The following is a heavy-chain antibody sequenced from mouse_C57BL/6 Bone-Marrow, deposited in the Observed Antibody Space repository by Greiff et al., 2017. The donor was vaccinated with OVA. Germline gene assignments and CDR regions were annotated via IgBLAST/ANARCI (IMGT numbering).Heavy chain of an antibody. J-gene: IGHJ4*01. CDR2: ISGGGGNT. CDR3: ARNSYRAMDY. V-gene: IGHV5-9*01. CDR1: GFTFSSYT. Sequence: EVQRVESGGGLVKPGGSLKLSCAASGFTFSSYTMSWVRQTPEKRLEWVATISGGGGNTYYPDSVKGRFTISRDNAKNTLYLQMSSLRSEDTALYYCARNSYRAMDYWGQGTSVTVSS. D-gene: IGHD2-10*01.